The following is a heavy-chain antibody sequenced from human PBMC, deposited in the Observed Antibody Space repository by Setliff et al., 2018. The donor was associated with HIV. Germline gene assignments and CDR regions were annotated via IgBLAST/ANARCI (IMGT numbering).Heavy chain of an antibody. J-gene: IGHJ4*02. CDR1: GGTFSSYA. D-gene: IGHD3-16*01. CDR2: INPNSGGT. Sequence: ASVKVSCKASGGTFSSYAISWVRQAPGQGLEWMGWINPNSGGTNYAQKFQGRVTFTTDTSVSTSYMELERLSADDTAIYYCVKADVLLCDVWGQGTLVTVSS. V-gene: IGHV1-2*02. CDR3: VKADVLLCDV.